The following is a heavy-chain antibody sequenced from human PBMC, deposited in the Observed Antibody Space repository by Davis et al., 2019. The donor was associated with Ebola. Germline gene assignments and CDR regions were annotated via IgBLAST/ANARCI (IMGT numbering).Heavy chain of an antibody. CDR2: IYHSGYT. Sequence: MPSETLSLTCTVSGGSISSYYWSWIRQPPGKGLEWIGYIYHSGYTNYNPSLNSRVTISLDTSKNQFSLTLTSVTAADTAVYYCARGTWELLGEDWGQGVLVTVS. J-gene: IGHJ4*01. CDR1: GGSISSYY. D-gene: IGHD1-26*01. V-gene: IGHV4-59*01. CDR3: ARGTWELLGED.